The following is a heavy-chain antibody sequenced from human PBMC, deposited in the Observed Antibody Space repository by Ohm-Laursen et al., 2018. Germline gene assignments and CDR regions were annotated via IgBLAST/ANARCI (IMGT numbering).Heavy chain of an antibody. J-gene: IGHJ4*02. CDR1: GFTFSSYG. D-gene: IGHD2-21*02. CDR2: DSGSGDST. CDR3: AKDNIVVVTAIFDY. Sequence: SLRLSCTASGFTFSSYGMSWVRQAPGKGLEWVSADSGSGDSTQHADSVKGRFTISRDNSKNTLYLQMNSLRAEDTAVYYCAKDNIVVVTAIFDYWGQGTLVTVSS. V-gene: IGHV3-23*01.